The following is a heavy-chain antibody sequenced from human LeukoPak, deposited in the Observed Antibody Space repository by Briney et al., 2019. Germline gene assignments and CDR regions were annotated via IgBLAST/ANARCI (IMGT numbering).Heavy chain of an antibody. V-gene: IGHV1-3*02. CDR2: TNSGNGNT. CDR3: ARANLWFGDAMDV. D-gene: IGHD3-10*01. J-gene: IGHJ6*02. Sequence: WTNSGNGNTKYSQEFQGRITITRDTSASTAYMEVSSLRSEDTAVYYCARANLWFGDAMDVWGRGTTVTVSS.